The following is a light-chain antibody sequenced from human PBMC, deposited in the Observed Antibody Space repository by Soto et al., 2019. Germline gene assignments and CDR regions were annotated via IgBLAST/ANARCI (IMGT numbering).Light chain of an antibody. V-gene: IGKV1-16*01. CDR1: QGIGRS. Sequence: DIQMTQSPSSLSVSVGDRVTITWRASQGIGRSLVWFQQKPGKAPKSLIYAASTLPVGVPSRFSNSGYVTDLTLTVSSLPAEDFATYYFQQYSTYHQTFCQGTTAEIK. CDR2: AAS. J-gene: IGKJ1*01. CDR3: QQYSTYHQT.